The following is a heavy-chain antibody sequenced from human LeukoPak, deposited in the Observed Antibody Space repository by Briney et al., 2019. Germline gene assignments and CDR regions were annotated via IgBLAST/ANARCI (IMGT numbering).Heavy chain of an antibody. J-gene: IGHJ6*02. V-gene: IGHV3-33*01. Sequence: PWGSLRLSCAASGFTFSSYGMHWVRQAPGKGLEWVAVIWYDGSNKYYADSVKGRFTISRDNSKNTLYLQMNSLRAEDTAVYYCARVGETYCSSTSCIYYYGMDVWGQGTTVTVSS. CDR3: ARVGETYCSSTSCIYYYGMDV. D-gene: IGHD2-2*01. CDR1: GFTFSSYG. CDR2: IWYDGSNK.